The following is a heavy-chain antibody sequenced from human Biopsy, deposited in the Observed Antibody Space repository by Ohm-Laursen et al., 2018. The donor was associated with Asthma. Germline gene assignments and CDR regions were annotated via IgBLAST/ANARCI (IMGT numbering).Heavy chain of an antibody. CDR2: IIPFYGTA. Sequence: SSVKVSCKASGGTFSTFGISWVRQAPGQGLEWMGRIIPFYGTATYAQNFQGRLTLTADESMSTAYMELSSLRSEDTAVYFCARDYDGDYVQRHLPLAYWGQGTLVTVSS. V-gene: IGHV1-69*15. CDR1: GGTFSTFG. CDR3: ARDYDGDYVQRHLPLAY. D-gene: IGHD4-17*01. J-gene: IGHJ4*02.